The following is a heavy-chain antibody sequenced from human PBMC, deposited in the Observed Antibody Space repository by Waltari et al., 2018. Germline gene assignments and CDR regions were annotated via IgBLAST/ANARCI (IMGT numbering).Heavy chain of an antibody. CDR3: LNLAYCNPSTCYPRPG. J-gene: IGHJ4*02. CDR2: LTHRGST. CDR1: GGSFTSYY. D-gene: IGHD2-2*01. V-gene: IGHV4-34*01. Sequence: QVKLQQWGAGLLKPSETLSLTCSVDGGSFTSYYWSWIRQPPGKGLEWIGELTHRGSTHYNPSLKGRVTMSVDTSKSQFSLKLTSVTAADTAVYYCLNLAYCNPSTCYPRPGWGPGNLVIVS.